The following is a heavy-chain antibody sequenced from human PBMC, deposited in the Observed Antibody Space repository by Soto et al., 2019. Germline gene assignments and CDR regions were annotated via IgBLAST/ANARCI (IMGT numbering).Heavy chain of an antibody. D-gene: IGHD1-26*01. V-gene: IGHV1-18*01. J-gene: IGHJ4*02. CDR2: ISAYNCNT. CDR1: GYTXSNYG. CDR3: SREKGEEPYFDY. Sequence: SXKVSFKASGYTXSNYGIGLVRQAPGQGLEWIGWISAYNCNTNYAQKLQGRVTITTDTYTSTDYMDMRSLRSHDKAVYYCSREKGEEPYFDYWGQGTLGTVS.